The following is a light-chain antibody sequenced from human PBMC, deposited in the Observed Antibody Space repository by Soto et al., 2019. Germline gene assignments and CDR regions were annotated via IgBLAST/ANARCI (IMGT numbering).Light chain of an antibody. CDR1: QSINRC. CDR2: DAS. Sequence: DIQMTQCPSTPSASVGDRVSITCRASQSINRCLAWYQQKPGKAPKCLIYDASSLAGGVPSSLSGSGSGTAITRTVSSLQADDFETYFCQQYESYFTFGPGTKVV. J-gene: IGKJ3*01. V-gene: IGKV1-5*01. CDR3: QQYESYFT.